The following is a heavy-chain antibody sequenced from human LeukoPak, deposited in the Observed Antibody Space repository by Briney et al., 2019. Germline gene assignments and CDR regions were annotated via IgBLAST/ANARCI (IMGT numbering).Heavy chain of an antibody. CDR2: ITPMFGTA. CDR3: VINGGGSGGYLDY. D-gene: IGHD3-16*01. Sequence: GASVKVSCKASGGTFSRSGISWVRQAPGQGLEWMGGITPMFGTANYAQKFQGRVTITADESTSTAYLELTSLRSEDTAVYYCVINGGGSGGYLDYWGQGTLLTVSS. V-gene: IGHV1-69*01. J-gene: IGHJ4*02. CDR1: GGTFSRSG.